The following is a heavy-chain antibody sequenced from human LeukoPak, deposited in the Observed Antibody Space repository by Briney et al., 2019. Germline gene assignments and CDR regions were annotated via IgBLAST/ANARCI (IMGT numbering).Heavy chain of an antibody. J-gene: IGHJ4*02. CDR3: ARGSYPPYYFDY. V-gene: IGHV3-21*05. CDR2: ISSSSSYI. D-gene: IGHD2-15*01. Sequence: GGSLRLSCAASGFTFSSFSMNWVRQAPGKGLEWVSYISSSSSYIYYADSVKGRFTISRDNAKNSLYLQMNSLRAEDTAVYYCARGSYPPYYFDYWGQGTLVTVSS. CDR1: GFTFSSFS.